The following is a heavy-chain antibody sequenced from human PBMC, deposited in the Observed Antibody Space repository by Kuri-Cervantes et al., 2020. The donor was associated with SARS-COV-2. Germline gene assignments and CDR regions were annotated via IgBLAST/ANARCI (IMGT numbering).Heavy chain of an antibody. V-gene: IGHV4-39*07. CDR2: IYYSGST. J-gene: IGHJ5*02. CDR3: ARKVSVTLIGWFDP. CDR1: GGSISSSSYY. Sequence: GSLRLSCTVSGGSISSSSYYWGWIRQPPGKGLEWIGSIYYSGSTYYNPSLKSRVTISVDTSKNQFSLKLSSVTAADTAVYYCARKVSVTLIGWFDPWGQGTLVTVSS. D-gene: IGHD3-16*01.